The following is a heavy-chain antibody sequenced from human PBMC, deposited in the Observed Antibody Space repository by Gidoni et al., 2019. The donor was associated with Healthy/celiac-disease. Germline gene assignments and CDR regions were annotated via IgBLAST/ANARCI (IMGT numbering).Heavy chain of an antibody. J-gene: IGHJ6*03. CDR1: GGSFSCYY. CDR3: ARGRSGGYYYYYYMDV. Sequence: QVQLQQWGAGLLKPSDTLSLTCAVSGGSFSCYYWSWIRQPHVKGLEWLGEINHSGSTNYNPSLKSLVTISVDTAKNQFFLKLRSVTAADTAVYYCARGRSGGYYYYYYMDVWGKGTTVTVSS. D-gene: IGHD2-15*01. V-gene: IGHV4-34*01. CDR2: INHSGST.